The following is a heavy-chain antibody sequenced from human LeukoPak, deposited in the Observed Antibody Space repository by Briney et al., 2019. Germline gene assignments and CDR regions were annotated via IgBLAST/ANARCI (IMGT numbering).Heavy chain of an antibody. CDR3: ASTYYGSGSYEFDY. CDR2: IYYSGST. V-gene: IGHV4-59*01. J-gene: IGHJ4*02. D-gene: IGHD3-10*01. Sequence: AETLSLTCTVSGGSISSYYWSWIRQPPGKGLEWIGYIYYSGSTNYNPSLKSRVTISVDTSKNQFSLKLSSVTAADTAVYYCASTYYGSGSYEFDYWGQGTLVTVSS. CDR1: GGSISSYY.